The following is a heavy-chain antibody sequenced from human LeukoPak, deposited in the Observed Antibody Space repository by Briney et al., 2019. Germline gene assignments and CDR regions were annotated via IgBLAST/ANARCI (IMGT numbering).Heavy chain of an antibody. D-gene: IGHD3-22*01. V-gene: IGHV3-21*01. CDR3: ARRNAAYYHQNSAYYLIDY. CDR1: GFTFSSYS. Sequence: PGGSLRLSCAASGFTFSSYSMNWVRQAPGKGLEWVSSISSSSSYIYYADSVKGRFTISRDNAKNSLYLQMNSLRAEDTAVYYCARRNAAYYHQNSAYYLIDYWGQGTLVTVSS. CDR2: ISSSSSYI. J-gene: IGHJ4*02.